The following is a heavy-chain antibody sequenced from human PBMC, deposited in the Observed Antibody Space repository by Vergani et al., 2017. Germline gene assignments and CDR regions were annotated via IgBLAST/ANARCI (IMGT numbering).Heavy chain of an antibody. CDR3: ARHGGYYDPGDY. J-gene: IGHJ4*02. Sequence: EVQLLESGGGLVQPGGSLRLSCAASGFTFTSYWIGWVRQMPGKGLEWMGIIYPGDSDTRYSPSFQGQVTISADKSISTAYLQWSSLKASDTAMYYCARHGGYYDPGDYWGQGTLVTVSS. D-gene: IGHD3-3*01. CDR1: GFTFTSYW. V-gene: IGHV5-51*01. CDR2: IYPGDSDT.